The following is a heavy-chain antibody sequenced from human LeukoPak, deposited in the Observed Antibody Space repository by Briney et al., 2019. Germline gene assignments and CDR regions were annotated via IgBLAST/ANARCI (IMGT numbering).Heavy chain of an antibody. CDR3: ARDNSVGDIAWWFDP. Sequence: ASVKVSCKASGYTFTSYYMHWVRQAPGQGLEWVGLINPTGTTTLYAQKFQGRVTLTRDMSTSTDYMELRSLKSEDMAVYYCARDNSVGDIAWWFDPWGQGTLVTVSS. D-gene: IGHD3-10*01. J-gene: IGHJ5*02. CDR2: INPTGTTT. CDR1: GYTFTSYY. V-gene: IGHV1-46*01.